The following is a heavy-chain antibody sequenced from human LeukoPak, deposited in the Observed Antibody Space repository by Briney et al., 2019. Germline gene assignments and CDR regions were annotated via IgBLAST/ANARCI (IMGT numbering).Heavy chain of an antibody. V-gene: IGHV4-39*07. CDR2: IYYSGST. CDR1: GGSISSSSYY. Sequence: SETLSLTCTVSGGSISSSSYYWGWIRQPPGKGLEWIGSIYYSGSTYYNPSLKSRVTISVDTSKNQFSLKLSSVTAADTAVYYCARGGPDYVWGSYRYKTDYWGQGTLVTVSS. J-gene: IGHJ4*02. D-gene: IGHD3-16*02. CDR3: ARGGPDYVWGSYRYKTDY.